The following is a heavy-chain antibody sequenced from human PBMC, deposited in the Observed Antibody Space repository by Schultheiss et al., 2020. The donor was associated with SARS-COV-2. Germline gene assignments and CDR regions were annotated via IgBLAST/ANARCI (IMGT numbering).Heavy chain of an antibody. V-gene: IGHV4-39*07. CDR1: GGSISSSSYY. CDR2: IYYSGST. CDR3: ATESNRREHSSGYYLDY. J-gene: IGHJ4*02. D-gene: IGHD3-22*01. Sequence: SETLSLTCTVSGGSISSSSYYWGWIRQPPGKGLEWIGSIYYSGSTYYNPSLKSRVTISVDTSKNQFSLKLSSVTAADTAVYYCATESNRREHSSGYYLDYWGQGTLVTVSS.